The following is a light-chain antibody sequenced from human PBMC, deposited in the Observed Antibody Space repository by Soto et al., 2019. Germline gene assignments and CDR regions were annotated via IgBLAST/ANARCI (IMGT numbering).Light chain of an antibody. CDR3: QQYGSSPKT. V-gene: IGKV3-20*01. Sequence: EIVLTQSPGTLSLSPGERATLSYRASQSVSSSYLAWYQQKPGQAPRLLIYGASSRGTGIPDRFSGSGSGTGFNVTISRLKHDDFAVYYCQQYGSSPKTFGQGTKVQIK. CDR1: QSVSSSY. J-gene: IGKJ1*01. CDR2: GAS.